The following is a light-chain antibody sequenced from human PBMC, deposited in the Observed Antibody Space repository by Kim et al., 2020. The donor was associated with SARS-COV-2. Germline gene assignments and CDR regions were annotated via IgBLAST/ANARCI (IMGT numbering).Light chain of an antibody. CDR2: DAS. J-gene: IGKJ5*01. V-gene: IGKV3-11*01. CDR3: QQRTNWIT. Sequence: EIVLTQSPATLSLSPGDRATLSCRASQSVSSYLAWYQQKPGQAPRLLIYDASNRATGIPARFSGSGSGTDFTLTISSLEPEDFAVYYCQQRTNWITVGQGTRLELK. CDR1: QSVSSY.